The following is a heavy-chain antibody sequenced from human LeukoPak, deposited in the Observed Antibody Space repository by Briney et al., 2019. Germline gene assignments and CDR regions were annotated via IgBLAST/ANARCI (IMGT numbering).Heavy chain of an antibody. J-gene: IGHJ4*02. CDR1: GFTFSNGL. CDR2: IKSKSERGTT. V-gene: IGHV3-15*01. D-gene: IGHD2-2*02. Sequence: GGSLRLSCAASGFTFSNGLMSWVRQAPGKGLEWIGRIKSKSERGTTDYAAPVKGRFTISRDGSTNTVYLHMNSLKTEDTAVYFCTSNLYCSTSSCYTLDNWGQGTLVAVSP. CDR3: TSNLYCSTSSCYTLDN.